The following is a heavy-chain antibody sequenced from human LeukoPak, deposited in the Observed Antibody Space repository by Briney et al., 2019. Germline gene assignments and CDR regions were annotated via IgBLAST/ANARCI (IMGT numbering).Heavy chain of an antibody. J-gene: IGHJ6*02. CDR1: GGSISSGSYY. CDR2: IYTSGST. V-gene: IGHV4-61*02. Sequence: SQTLSLTCTVSGGSISSGSYYWSWIQQPAGKGLEWIGRIYTSGSTNYNPSLKSRVTISVDTSKNQFSLKLSSVTAADTAVYYCARGGGSTPFDYYYGMDVWGQGTTVTVSS. CDR3: ARGGGSTPFDYYYGMDV. D-gene: IGHD2-2*01.